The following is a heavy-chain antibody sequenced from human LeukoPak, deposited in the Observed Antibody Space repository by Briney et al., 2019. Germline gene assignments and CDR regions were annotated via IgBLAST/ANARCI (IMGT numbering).Heavy chain of an antibody. J-gene: IGHJ1*01. Sequence: ASVKVSCKVTGYTLTELSMHWVRQAPGKGLEWMGGFDPEDGETIYAQKFQGRVTMTEDTSTDTAYMELRSLRSEDTAVYYCATMGPGYSSSWYGKYFQHWGQGTLVTVSS. CDR2: FDPEDGET. CDR3: ATMGPGYSSSWYGKYFQH. V-gene: IGHV1-24*01. CDR1: GYTLTELS. D-gene: IGHD6-13*01.